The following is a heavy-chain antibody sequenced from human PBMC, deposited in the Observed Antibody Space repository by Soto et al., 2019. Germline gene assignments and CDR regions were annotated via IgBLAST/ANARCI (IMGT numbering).Heavy chain of an antibody. J-gene: IGHJ4*02. CDR2: INPSGGST. D-gene: IGHD6-19*01. V-gene: IGHV1-46*01. Sequence: ASVKVSCKASGYTFTSYYMHWVRQAPGQGLEWMGIINPSGGSTSYAQKFQGRVTMTRDTSTSTVYMELSSLRSEDTAVYYCTRVDSSGNTPAYWGQGTLVTVSS. CDR3: TRVDSSGNTPAY. CDR1: GYTFTSYY.